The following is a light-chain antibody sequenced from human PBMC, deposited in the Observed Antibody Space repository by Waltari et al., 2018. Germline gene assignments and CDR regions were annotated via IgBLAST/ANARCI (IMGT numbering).Light chain of an antibody. V-gene: IGKV1-33*01. CDR2: DAS. CDR3: QQFHSLPYT. Sequence: DIQMTQSPSSLSASVGDRVTFTCQATQDITTSLSWFQQKPGAAPRLLIYDASTLQPGVPARFSGTGSATVFSLTITSLQLDDSATDYCQQFHSLPYTFARGTKLHIK. J-gene: IGKJ2*01. CDR1: QDITTS.